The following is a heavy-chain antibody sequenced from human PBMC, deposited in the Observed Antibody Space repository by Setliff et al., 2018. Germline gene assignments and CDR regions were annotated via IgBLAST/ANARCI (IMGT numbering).Heavy chain of an antibody. Sequence: SEPLSLTCTVSGGSVGSGNFYWSWIRQTAGKGLEWIGLVQSSGNTNYNPSLQSRVTISIDTSKNQFSLKMTSVTAADTALYYCAGTPARGTTWLSPFDYWGQGTLVTVS. CDR1: GGSVGSGNFY. D-gene: IGHD5-12*01. J-gene: IGHJ4*02. CDR3: AGTPARGTTWLSPFDY. V-gene: IGHV4-61*02. CDR2: VQSSGNT.